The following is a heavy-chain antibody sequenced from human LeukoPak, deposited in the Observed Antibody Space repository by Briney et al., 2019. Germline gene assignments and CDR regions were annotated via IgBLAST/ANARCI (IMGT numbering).Heavy chain of an antibody. V-gene: IGHV4-31*03. CDR1: GGSISSGGYY. CDR3: ARVGESYCGGGSCDSGLFDY. J-gene: IGHJ4*02. CDR2: IYYSGST. D-gene: IGHD2-15*01. Sequence: SETLSLTCTVSGGSISSGGYYWSWIRQHPGTGLEWIGYIYYSGSTYDNPSLKSRVTISVDTSKNQFSLKLSSVTAADAAVYRCARVGESYCGGGSCDSGLFDYWGQGTLVTVSS.